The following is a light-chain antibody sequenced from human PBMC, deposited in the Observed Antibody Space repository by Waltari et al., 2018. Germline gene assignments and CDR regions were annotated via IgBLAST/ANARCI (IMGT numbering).Light chain of an antibody. V-gene: IGKV3-15*01. Sequence: EVVMTLSQATLSVSPGESATLSCRASQSVSRNVVWYQQRPGRAPRPLIYAASTRATDTPARFSGSGSGTEFSLTISSLQSEDFAVYYCQQFNDWPRTFGQGTRVEIK. J-gene: IGKJ1*01. CDR2: AAS. CDR1: QSVSRN. CDR3: QQFNDWPRT.